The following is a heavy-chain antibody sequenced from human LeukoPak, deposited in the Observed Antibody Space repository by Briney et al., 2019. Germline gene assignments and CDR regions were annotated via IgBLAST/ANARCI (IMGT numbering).Heavy chain of an antibody. Sequence: PGGSLRLSCAASGFIFSSYAMHWVRQAPGKGLEYVSAISSNGGSTYYANSVKGRFTISRDNSKNTLYLQMGSLRAEDMAVYYCARGGYSYGSTFDYWGQGTLVTVSS. CDR2: ISSNGGST. CDR3: ARGGYSYGSTFDY. V-gene: IGHV3-64*01. D-gene: IGHD5-18*01. CDR1: GFIFSSYA. J-gene: IGHJ4*02.